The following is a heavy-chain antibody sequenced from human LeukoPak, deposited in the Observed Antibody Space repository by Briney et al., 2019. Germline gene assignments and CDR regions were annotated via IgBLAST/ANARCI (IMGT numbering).Heavy chain of an antibody. D-gene: IGHD2/OR15-2a*01. CDR1: GYTFTGYY. V-gene: IGHV1-2*06. CDR2: INPNSGGT. J-gene: IGHJ4*02. Sequence: ASVKVFCKASGYTFTGYYMHWVRQAPGQGLEWMGRINPNSGGTNYAQKFQGRVTMTRDTSISTAYMELGRLRSDDTAVYYCARAGFDDGSMSNELDYWGQGTLVTVSS. CDR3: ARAGFDDGSMSNELDY.